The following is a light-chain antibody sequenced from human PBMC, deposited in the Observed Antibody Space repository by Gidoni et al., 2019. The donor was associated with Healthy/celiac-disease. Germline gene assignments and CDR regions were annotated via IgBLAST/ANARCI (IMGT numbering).Light chain of an antibody. V-gene: IGKV1-8*01. CDR1: QGISSY. J-gene: IGKJ2*01. CDR2: AAS. Sequence: AIRMTQSPSSFSASTGDRVTITCRASQGISSYLAWYQQKPGKAPNLLIYAASTLQSGVPSMCSGSASGTFSPLTISLLHSDVFASYYCQRYYSSPVHFGQGTKLEIK. CDR3: QRYYSSPVH.